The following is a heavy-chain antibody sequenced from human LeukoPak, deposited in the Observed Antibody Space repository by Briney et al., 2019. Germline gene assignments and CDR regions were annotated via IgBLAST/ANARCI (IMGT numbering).Heavy chain of an antibody. D-gene: IGHD4-17*01. Sequence: SETLSLTCTVSGGSIRSYYWSWIRQPPGKGLEWIGYIYYSGSTNYNPSLKSRVTISVDTSKNQFSLKLSSVTAADTAVYYCARHGGHDYGDSIDYWGQGTLVTVSS. CDR3: ARHGGHDYGDSIDY. V-gene: IGHV4-59*08. CDR2: IYYSGST. J-gene: IGHJ4*02. CDR1: GGSIRSYY.